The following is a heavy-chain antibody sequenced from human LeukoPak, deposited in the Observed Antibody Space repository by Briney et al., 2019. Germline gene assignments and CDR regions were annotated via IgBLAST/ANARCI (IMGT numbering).Heavy chain of an antibody. CDR3: ARQVPRELLFDY. CDR1: GGSISSSSYY. J-gene: IGHJ4*02. CDR2: IYYSGST. V-gene: IGHV4-39*01. Sequence: SETLSLTCTVSGGSISSSSYYWGWIRQPPGKGLEWIGSIYYSGSTYYNPSLKSRVTISVDTSKNQFSLKLSSVTAADTAVYYCARQVPRELLFDYWGQGTLVTVSS. D-gene: IGHD1-7*01.